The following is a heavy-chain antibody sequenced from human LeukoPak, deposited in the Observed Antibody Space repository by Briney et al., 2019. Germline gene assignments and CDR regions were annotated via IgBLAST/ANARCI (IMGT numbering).Heavy chain of an antibody. J-gene: IGHJ4*02. CDR2: INTNTGNP. CDR3: ARGRGASAAGNYYYFDS. Sequence: ASVKVSCKASGYTFTTYAMNWVRQAPGQGLEWMGWINTNTGNPTFAQGFTGRFVFSLDTSVSTAYLQISSLKAEDTAVYYCARGRGASAAGNYYYFDSWGQGTLVTVPS. CDR1: GYTFTTYA. D-gene: IGHD6-13*01. V-gene: IGHV7-4-1*02.